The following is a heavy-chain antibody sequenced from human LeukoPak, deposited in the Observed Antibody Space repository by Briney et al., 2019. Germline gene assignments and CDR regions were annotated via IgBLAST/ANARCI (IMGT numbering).Heavy chain of an antibody. D-gene: IGHD3-22*01. CDR2: ISTGGDYM. CDR1: GFTFSNLV. Sequence: GGSLRVSCAASGFTFSNLVMNCVRQAPGKGLEWVSSISTGGDYMYYSDSVRGRFTISRDNAKNSLSLQLNSLRGEDTAVYYCVRVEDRSGYDRLFDYRGQGTLVTVSS. J-gene: IGHJ4*02. CDR3: VRVEDRSGYDRLFDY. V-gene: IGHV3-21*01.